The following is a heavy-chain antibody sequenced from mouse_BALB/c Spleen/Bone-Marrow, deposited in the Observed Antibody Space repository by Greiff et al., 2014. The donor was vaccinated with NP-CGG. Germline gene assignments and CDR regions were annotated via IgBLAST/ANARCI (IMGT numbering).Heavy chain of an antibody. CDR2: INPNNGGT. CDR1: GYTFTTYH. V-gene: IGHV1S81*02. J-gene: IGHJ2*01. CDR3: TRGRTWDFDY. Sequence: VQLQQSGAELVKPGTSVKLSCKASGYTFTTYHMYWVKQRPGQGLEWIGEINPNNGGTNFKEKFKSKATLTVDKSSSTAYMQLSSLTSEDSAVYYCTRGRTWDFDYWGQGTTLTVSS. D-gene: IGHD4-1*01.